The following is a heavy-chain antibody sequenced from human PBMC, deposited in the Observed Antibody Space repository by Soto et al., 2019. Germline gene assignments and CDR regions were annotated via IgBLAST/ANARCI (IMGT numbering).Heavy chain of an antibody. CDR2: ITGDGHRT. CDR3: ATREFYDSATFSPLFES. J-gene: IGHJ4*02. CDR1: GFTFSGYA. D-gene: IGHD3-22*01. Sequence: PRGSLRLSCTASGFTFSGYAMSWVRQSPGKELEWVAAITGDGHRTYYADSVEGRFTISRDNSKKTLFLQMNSLRTEDTAIYHCATREFYDSATFSPLFESCGPGVLVTVSA. V-gene: IGHV3-23*01.